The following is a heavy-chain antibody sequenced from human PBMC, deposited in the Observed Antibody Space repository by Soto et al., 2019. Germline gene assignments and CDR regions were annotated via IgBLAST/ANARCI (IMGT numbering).Heavy chain of an antibody. D-gene: IGHD5-12*01. CDR3: ASKDGSCYDYLGVWSGDY. Sequence: SVKVSCKASGCTFSSYAISWVRQAPGQGLEWMGGIIPIFGTANYAQKFQGRVTITADKSTSTAYMELSSLRSEDTAVYYCASKDGSCYDYLGVWSGDYWGQGTLVTVSS. V-gene: IGHV1-69*06. J-gene: IGHJ4*02. CDR2: IIPIFGTA. CDR1: GCTFSSYA.